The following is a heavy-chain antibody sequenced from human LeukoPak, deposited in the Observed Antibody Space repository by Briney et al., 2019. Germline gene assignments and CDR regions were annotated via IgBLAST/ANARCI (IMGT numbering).Heavy chain of an antibody. CDR2: IKQDGGEK. V-gene: IGHV3-7*01. Sequence: PGGSLRLSCAASGFTFSSYWMSWVRQAPGKGLEWVANIKQDGGEKYYVDSVKGRFTISRDKSKNTLYLQMNSLRAEDTAVYSCAKESDSGYHSEGPKTWGLGTLVTVSS. D-gene: IGHD5-12*01. CDR1: GFTFSSYW. CDR3: AKESDSGYHSEGPKT. J-gene: IGHJ5*02.